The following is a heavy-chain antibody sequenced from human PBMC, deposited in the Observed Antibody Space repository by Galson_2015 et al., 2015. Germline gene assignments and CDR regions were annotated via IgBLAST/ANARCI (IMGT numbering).Heavy chain of an antibody. CDR3: ARDSPIKDAFDI. CDR1: GYTFTSYG. CDR2: ISAYNGNT. D-gene: IGHD1-14*01. Sequence: SCKASGYTFTSYGISWVRQAPGQGLEWMGWISAYNGNTNYAQKLQGRVTMTTDTSTSTAYMELRSLRSDDTAVYYCARDSPIKDAFDIWGQGTMVTVSS. J-gene: IGHJ3*02. V-gene: IGHV1-18*01.